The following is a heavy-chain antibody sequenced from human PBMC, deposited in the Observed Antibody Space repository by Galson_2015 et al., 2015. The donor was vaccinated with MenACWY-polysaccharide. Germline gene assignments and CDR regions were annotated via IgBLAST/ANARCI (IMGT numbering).Heavy chain of an antibody. V-gene: IGHV1-18*01. Sequence: SVKVSCKASGYTFTSYGISWVRQAPGQGLEWMGWISAYNGNTNYAQKLQGRVTMTTDTSTSTAYMELRSVRSDDTAVYYCARRPKVVDYYDSREDYWGHGTLVTVSS. J-gene: IGHJ4*01. CDR2: ISAYNGNT. CDR1: GYTFTSYG. CDR3: ARRPKVVDYYDSREDY. D-gene: IGHD3-22*01.